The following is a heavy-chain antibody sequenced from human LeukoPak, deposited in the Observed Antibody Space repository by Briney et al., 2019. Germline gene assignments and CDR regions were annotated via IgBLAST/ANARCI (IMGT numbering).Heavy chain of an antibody. CDR2: IYSGGST. CDR3: ARDERSPKGGH. Sequence: PGGSLGLSCAASGFTVSSNYMSWVRQAPGKGLEWVSVIYSGGSTYYADSVKGRFTISRDNSKNTLYLQMNSLRAEDTAMYYCARDERSPKGGHWGQGTLVTVSS. J-gene: IGHJ4*02. CDR1: GFTVSSNY. V-gene: IGHV3-53*01. D-gene: IGHD3-16*01.